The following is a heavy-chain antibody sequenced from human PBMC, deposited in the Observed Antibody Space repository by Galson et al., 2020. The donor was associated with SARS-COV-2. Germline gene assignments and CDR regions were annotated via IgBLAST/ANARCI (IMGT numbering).Heavy chain of an antibody. J-gene: IGHJ4*02. CDR2: FRGSGLT. V-gene: IGHV3-23*01. D-gene: IGHD3-22*01. CDR3: AKRDNSGRYFDY. CDR1: GFSFSSYD. Sequence: GGSLRLSCAASGFSFSSYDMSCVRQAPGKGLEWVSTFRGSGLTLYADSVKGRFTISRDNSKNTLYLRVDSLRAEDTAVYYCAKRDNSGRYFDYWGQGTLLIVSA.